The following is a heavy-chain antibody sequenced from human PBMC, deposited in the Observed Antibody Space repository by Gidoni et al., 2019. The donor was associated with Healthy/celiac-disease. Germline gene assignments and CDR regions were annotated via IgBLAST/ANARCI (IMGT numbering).Heavy chain of an antibody. Sequence: QVQLVESGGGVVQPGRSLRLSCAASGFTFSSYGMHWVRQAPGKGLEWVAVISYDGSNKYYADSVKGRFTISRDNSKNTLYLQMNSLRAEDTAVYYCATPPGPTYYYYYGMDVWGQGTTVTVSS. CDR1: GFTFSSYG. CDR3: ATPPGPTYYYYYGMDV. CDR2: ISYDGSNK. J-gene: IGHJ6*02. D-gene: IGHD2-8*02. V-gene: IGHV3-30*03.